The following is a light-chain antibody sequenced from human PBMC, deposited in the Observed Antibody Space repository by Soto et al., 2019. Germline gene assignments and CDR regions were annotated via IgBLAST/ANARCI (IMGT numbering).Light chain of an antibody. V-gene: IGKV1-5*01. J-gene: IGKJ1*01. CDR3: QQYNSYSRT. CDR1: QSISSW. CDR2: DAS. Sequence: DIQMTQSPSTLSASVGYRFPITCRASQSISSWLAWYQQKPGKAPNLLIYDASSLESGVPSRFSGSGSGTEFTLTISSLQPDDFATYYCQQYNSYSRTFGQGTKVDIK.